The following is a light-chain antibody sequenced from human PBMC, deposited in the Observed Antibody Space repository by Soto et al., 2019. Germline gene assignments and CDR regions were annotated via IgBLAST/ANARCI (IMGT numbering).Light chain of an antibody. CDR3: QQTKSFPLT. CDR2: STS. J-gene: IGKJ4*01. V-gene: IGKV1-12*01. Sequence: DIQMTQSPSSLSASVGDRVTITCRASQDISNFLAWYQQMPGKAPKLLISSTSTLQSGVPSRFSGSGSGTDFTLTVGGLQPEDAATYYCQQTKSFPLTFGGGTKVEIK. CDR1: QDISNF.